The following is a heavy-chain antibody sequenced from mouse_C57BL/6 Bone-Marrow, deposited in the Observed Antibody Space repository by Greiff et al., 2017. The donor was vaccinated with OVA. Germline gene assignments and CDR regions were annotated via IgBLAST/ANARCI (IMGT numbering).Heavy chain of an antibody. J-gene: IGHJ3*01. CDR2: IDPETGGT. CDR1: GYTFTDYE. V-gene: IGHV1-15*01. Sequence: LQESGAELVRPGASVTLSCKASGYTFTDYEMHWVKQTPVHGLEWIGAIDPETGGTAYNQKFKGKAILTADKSSSTAYMELRSLTSEDSAVYYCTRNYGTPFAYWGQGTLVTVSA. D-gene: IGHD2-1*01. CDR3: TRNYGTPFAY.